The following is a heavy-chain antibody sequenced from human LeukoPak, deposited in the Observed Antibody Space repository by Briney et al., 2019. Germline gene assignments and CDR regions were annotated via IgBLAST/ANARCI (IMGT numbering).Heavy chain of an antibody. Sequence: PGGSLRLSCAASGFTFSSYAMSWVRQAPGKGLEWVSAISGSGGSTYYADSVKGRFTISRDNSKNTLYPQMNSLRAEDTAVYYCAKDLYYDSSGYYIVSAFDIWGQGTMVTASS. D-gene: IGHD3-22*01. J-gene: IGHJ3*02. V-gene: IGHV3-23*01. CDR2: ISGSGGST. CDR3: AKDLYYDSSGYYIVSAFDI. CDR1: GFTFSSYA.